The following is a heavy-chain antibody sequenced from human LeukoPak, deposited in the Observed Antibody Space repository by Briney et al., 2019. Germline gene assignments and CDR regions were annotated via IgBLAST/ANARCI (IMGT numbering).Heavy chain of an antibody. Sequence: PSETLSLTCAVYGGSFSGYYWSWIRQPPGKGLEWIGEINHSGSTNYNPSLKSRVTISVDTSKNQFSLKLSSVTAADTAVYYCARDLRRYSGSYYYFDYWGQGTLVTVSS. V-gene: IGHV4-34*01. CDR3: ARDLRRYSGSYYYFDY. J-gene: IGHJ4*02. CDR2: INHSGST. CDR1: GGSFSGYY. D-gene: IGHD1-26*01.